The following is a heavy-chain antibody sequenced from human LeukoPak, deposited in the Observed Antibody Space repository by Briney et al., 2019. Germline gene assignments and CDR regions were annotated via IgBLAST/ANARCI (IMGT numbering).Heavy chain of an antibody. V-gene: IGHV3-7*01. CDR3: ARDPYSGSYGAFDI. CDR2: INQDGSGK. J-gene: IGHJ3*02. Sequence: GGSLRLSCAASGFTFSSYSMNWVRQAPGKGLEWVANINQDGSGKEHVDSVRGRFTISRDNAKSSLYLQMNSLRAEDTAVYFCARDPYSGSYGAFDIWGQGTMVTASS. D-gene: IGHD1-26*01. CDR1: GFTFSSYS.